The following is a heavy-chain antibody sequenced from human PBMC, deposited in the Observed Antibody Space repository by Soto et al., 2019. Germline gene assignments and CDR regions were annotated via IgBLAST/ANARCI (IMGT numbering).Heavy chain of an antibody. CDR2: ISSSGSTI. CDR3: ARDSRYYDSSDYFDY. D-gene: IGHD3-22*01. V-gene: IGHV3-48*03. Sequence: EMQLVESGGGLVQPGGSLRLSCAASGFTFSSYEMNWVRQAPGKGLEWVSYISSSGSTIYYADSVKGRFTITRDNAKNSLYLQINSLRDEDTAVYYCARDSRYYDSSDYFDYWGQGTLVTVSS. J-gene: IGHJ4*02. CDR1: GFTFSSYE.